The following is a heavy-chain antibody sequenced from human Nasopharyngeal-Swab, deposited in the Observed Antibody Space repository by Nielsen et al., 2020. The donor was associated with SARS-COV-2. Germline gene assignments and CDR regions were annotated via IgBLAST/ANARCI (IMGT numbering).Heavy chain of an antibody. CDR2: IYSGGST. J-gene: IGHJ6*03. V-gene: IGHV3-53*01. CDR3: ARTQYYDILTGYYYYYYYMDV. Sequence: VRQAPGKGLEWVSVIYSGGSTYYADSVKGRFTISRDNSKNTLYLQMNSLRAEDTAVYYCARTQYYDILTGYYYYYYYMDVWGKGTTVHRLL. D-gene: IGHD3-9*01.